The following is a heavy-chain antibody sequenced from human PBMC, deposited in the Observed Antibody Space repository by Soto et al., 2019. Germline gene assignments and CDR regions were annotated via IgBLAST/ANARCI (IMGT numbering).Heavy chain of an antibody. J-gene: IGHJ4*02. Sequence: SVKVSCKASGLTFTSSAVQWVRQARGQRLEWIGWIVVGSGSTNYAQKFQERVTITRDMSTSTAYMELSSLRSEDTAVYYCAADPYYYDSSDYYSLDYWGQGTLVTVSS. CDR3: AADPYYYDSSDYYSLDY. D-gene: IGHD3-22*01. V-gene: IGHV1-58*01. CDR2: IVVGSGST. CDR1: GLTFTSSA.